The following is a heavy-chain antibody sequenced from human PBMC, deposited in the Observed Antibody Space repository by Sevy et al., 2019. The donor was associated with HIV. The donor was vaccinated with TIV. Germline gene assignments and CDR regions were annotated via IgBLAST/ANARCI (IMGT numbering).Heavy chain of an antibody. D-gene: IGHD3-3*01. J-gene: IGHJ6*02. CDR2: MSWDGDST. CDR3: AKDRGFDYGMDV. V-gene: IGHV3-43*01. Sequence: GGSLRLSCAASGFTFDDYTMHWVRQAPGNGLEWVSLMSWDGDSTNYADSVKGRFTISRDNSKNSLYLQMNSLRTEDTALYYCAKDRGFDYGMDVSGQGTSVTVSS. CDR1: GFTFDDYT.